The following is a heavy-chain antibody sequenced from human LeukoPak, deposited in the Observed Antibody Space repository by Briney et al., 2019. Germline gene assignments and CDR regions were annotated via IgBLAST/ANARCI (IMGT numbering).Heavy chain of an antibody. Sequence: SETLSLTCAVYGGSFSGYYWSWIRQPPGKGLEWIGEINHSGSTNYNPSLKSRVTISVDTSKNQFSLKLSSVTAADTAVYYCARRGYNWNLQSRYNWFDPWGQGTLVTVSS. CDR3: ARRGYNWNLQSRYNWFDP. CDR1: GGSFSGYY. D-gene: IGHD1-20*01. V-gene: IGHV4-34*01. CDR2: INHSGST. J-gene: IGHJ5*02.